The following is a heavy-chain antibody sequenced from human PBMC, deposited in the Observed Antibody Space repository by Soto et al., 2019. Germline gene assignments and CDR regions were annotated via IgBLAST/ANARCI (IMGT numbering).Heavy chain of an antibody. CDR1: GGTFSSYT. Sequence: QVQLVQSGAEVKKPGSSVKVSCKASGGTFSSYTISWVRQAPGQGLEWMGRIIPILGIANYAQKFQGRVTITADKSTSTANMELSILRSEGTAVYYCARRPITPPYYGMDVWGQGTTVTVSS. J-gene: IGHJ6*02. CDR3: ARRPITPPYYGMDV. V-gene: IGHV1-69*02. D-gene: IGHD3-10*01. CDR2: IIPILGIA.